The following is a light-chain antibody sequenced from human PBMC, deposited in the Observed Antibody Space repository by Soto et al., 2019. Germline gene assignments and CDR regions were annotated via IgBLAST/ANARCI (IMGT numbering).Light chain of an antibody. CDR3: QQGNSFPFT. V-gene: IGKV1D-12*01. Sequence: DIQMTQSPSSVSASVGDRVSITCRASQGISNWLAWYQQKPGRAPKLLIYAASSLQSGVSSRFSGSGSETDFTLTINSLQPEDFATYYCQQGNSFPFTVGPGTKVDSK. CDR1: QGISNW. CDR2: AAS. J-gene: IGKJ3*01.